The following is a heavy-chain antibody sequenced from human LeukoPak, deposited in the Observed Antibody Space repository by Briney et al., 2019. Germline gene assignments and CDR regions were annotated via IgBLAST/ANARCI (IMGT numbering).Heavy chain of an antibody. V-gene: IGHV4-34*01. Sequence: TSETLSLTCAVYGGSFSGYYWSWIRQPPGKGLEWIGEINHSGSTNYNPSLKSRVTISVDTSKNQFSLKLSSVTAADTAVYYCARVKVMITFGGVIVLLDYWGQGTLVTVSS. CDR3: ARVKVMITFGGVIVLLDY. CDR2: INHSGST. J-gene: IGHJ4*02. CDR1: GGSFSGYY. D-gene: IGHD3-16*02.